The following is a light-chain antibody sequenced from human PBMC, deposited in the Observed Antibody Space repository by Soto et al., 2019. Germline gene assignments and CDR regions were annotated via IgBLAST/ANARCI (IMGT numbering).Light chain of an antibody. V-gene: IGKV3D-15*01. CDR3: QQRQYWPPIT. CDR2: GAS. Sequence: EIVMTQSPATLSVSPGERATLSCRASQSVSSSLAWYQQKPGQAPSLLIYGASNRAAGIPARFSGSGSGTDFTLTISSLEPEDFAIYYCQQRQYWPPITFGQGTRLEIK. J-gene: IGKJ5*01. CDR1: QSVSSS.